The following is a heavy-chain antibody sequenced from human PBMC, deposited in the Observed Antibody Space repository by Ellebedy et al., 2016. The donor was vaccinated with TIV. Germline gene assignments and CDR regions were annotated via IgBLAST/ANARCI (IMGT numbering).Heavy chain of an antibody. D-gene: IGHD6-6*01. CDR3: AREVYIEYSNSPHFDS. V-gene: IGHV1-2*04. J-gene: IGHJ4*02. Sequence: ASVKVSCKASGYTFTGYYMHWVRQAPGQGLEWMGWINPNSGGTNYAQKFQGWVTMTRDTSISTGYMELTRLTSHDTAVYYCAREVYIEYSNSPHFDSWGQGTLVTVSS. CDR1: GYTFTGYY. CDR2: INPNSGGT.